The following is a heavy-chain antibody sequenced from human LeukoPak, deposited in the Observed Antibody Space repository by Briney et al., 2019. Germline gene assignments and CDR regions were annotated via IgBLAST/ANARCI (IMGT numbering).Heavy chain of an antibody. V-gene: IGHV1-18*01. D-gene: IGHD2-21*01. J-gene: IGHJ6*03. CDR2: ISAYNGNT. CDR3: ARDFDCGGDCYMDV. Sequence: ASVKVSCKASGYTFTSYGISWVRQAPGQGLEWMGWISAYNGNTNYAQKLQGRVTMTTDTSTSTAYMQLRSLRSDDTAVYYCARDFDCGGDCYMDVWGKGTPVTVSS. CDR1: GYTFTSYG.